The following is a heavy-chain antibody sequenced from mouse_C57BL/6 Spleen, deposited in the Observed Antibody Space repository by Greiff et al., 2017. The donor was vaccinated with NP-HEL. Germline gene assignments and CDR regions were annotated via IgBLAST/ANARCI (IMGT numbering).Heavy chain of an antibody. J-gene: IGHJ4*01. CDR3: ASSAYYKDAMDY. V-gene: IGHV1-43*01. CDR2: INPSTGGT. D-gene: IGHD2-12*01. CDR1: GYSFTGYY. Sequence: EVKLMESGPELVKPGASVKISCKASGYSFTGYYMHWVKQSSEKSLEWIGEINPSTGGTSYNQKFKGKATLTVDKSSSTAYMQLKSLTSEDSAVYYCASSAYYKDAMDYWGQGTSVTVSS.